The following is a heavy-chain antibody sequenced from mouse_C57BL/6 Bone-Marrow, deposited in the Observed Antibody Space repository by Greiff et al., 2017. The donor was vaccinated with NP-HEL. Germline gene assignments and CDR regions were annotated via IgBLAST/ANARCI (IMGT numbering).Heavy chain of an antibody. CDR3: ARKGLYYYGSSYPWYFDV. V-gene: IGHV1-9*01. Sequence: VQVVESGAELMKPGASVKLSCKATGYTFTGYWIEWVKQRPGHGLEWIGEILPGSGSTNYNEKFKGKATFTADTSSNTAYMQLSSLTTEDSAIYYCARKGLYYYGSSYPWYFDVWGTGTTVTVSS. CDR2: ILPGSGST. CDR1: GYTFTGYW. D-gene: IGHD1-1*01. J-gene: IGHJ1*03.